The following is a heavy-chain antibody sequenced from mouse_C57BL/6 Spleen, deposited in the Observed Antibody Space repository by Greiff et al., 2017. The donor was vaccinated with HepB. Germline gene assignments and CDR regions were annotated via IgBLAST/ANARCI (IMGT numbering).Heavy chain of an antibody. CDR1: GYTFTSYW. D-gene: IGHD1-1*01. CDR2: IDPNSGGT. V-gene: IGHV1-72*01. Sequence: QVHVKQPGAELVKPGASVKLSCKASGYTFTSYWMHWVKQRPGRGLEWIGRIDPNSGGTKYNEKFKSKATLTVDKPSSTAYMQLSSLTSEDSAVYYCASGHFIGYYGSDYAMDYWGQGTSVTVSS. CDR3: ASGHFIGYYGSDYAMDY. J-gene: IGHJ4*01.